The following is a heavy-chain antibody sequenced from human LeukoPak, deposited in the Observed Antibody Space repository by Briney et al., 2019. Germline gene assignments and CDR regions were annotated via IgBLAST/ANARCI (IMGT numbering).Heavy chain of an antibody. D-gene: IGHD2-21*02. CDR3: ARPSAIAAYCGGDCYSFDY. J-gene: IGHJ4*02. V-gene: IGHV1-18*01. CDR1: GYTFTSYD. Sequence: ASVKVSCKASGYTFTSYDLSWVRQAPGQGLEWMRWISAYNGNTNYAQKLQGRVTMTTDTSTSTAYMELRSLRSDDTAVYYCARPSAIAAYCGGDCYSFDYWGQGTLVTVSS. CDR2: ISAYNGNT.